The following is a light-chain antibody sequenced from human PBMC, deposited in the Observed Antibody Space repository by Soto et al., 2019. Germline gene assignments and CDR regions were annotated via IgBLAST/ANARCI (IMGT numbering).Light chain of an antibody. V-gene: IGKV3-20*01. CDR1: QSVSSNF. CDR2: AAS. Sequence: DIVLTQSPGTLSLSPGERATLSCRASQSVSSNFLAWFQQQPGQAPRLLVYAASRRVTGIPDRFSGSGSGRDFTLIISRMEPAEFAVYFCQQYGGSPSTFGQGTRLEIK. CDR3: QQYGGSPST. J-gene: IGKJ5*01.